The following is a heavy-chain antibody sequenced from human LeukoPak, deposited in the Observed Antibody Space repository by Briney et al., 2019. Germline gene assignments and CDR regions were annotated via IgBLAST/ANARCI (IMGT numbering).Heavy chain of an antibody. Sequence: GASVKVSCKASGYTFTSYGISWVRQAPGQGLEWMGWISAYNGNTNYAQKLQGRVTMTRNTSISTAYMELSGLRSEDTAVYYCARGTPSGWHGAVYWGQGTLVTVSS. CDR1: GYTFTSYG. CDR3: ARGTPSGWHGAVY. D-gene: IGHD6-19*01. J-gene: IGHJ4*02. V-gene: IGHV1-18*01. CDR2: ISAYNGNT.